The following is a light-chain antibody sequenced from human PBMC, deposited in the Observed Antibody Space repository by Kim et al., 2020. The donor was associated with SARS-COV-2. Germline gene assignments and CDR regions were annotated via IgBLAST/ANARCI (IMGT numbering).Light chain of an antibody. CDR2: TAS. CDR1: QSISSC. V-gene: IGKV1-5*03. J-gene: IGKJ4*01. Sequence: DIQMTQSPSTLSASVGDRVTITCRASQSISSCLAWYQQKPGKAPKLLIYTASILQGGVPSRFSGSGSGTDFTLTISSLQPDDFATYYCKKNNGAPCTFVAGTKVYIK. CDR3: KKNNGAPCT.